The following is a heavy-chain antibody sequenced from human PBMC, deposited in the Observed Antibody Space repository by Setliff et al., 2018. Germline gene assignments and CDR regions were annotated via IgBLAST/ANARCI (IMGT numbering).Heavy chain of an antibody. D-gene: IGHD6-6*01. CDR2: INHSGTT. V-gene: IGHV4-34*01. CDR3: ARGRNVAARLLDS. J-gene: IGHJ4*02. Sequence: LSLTCAAYGGTFSDYYWTWIRQPPGKGLEWIGEINHSGTTNYHPXXRSRVTISVDTSKNQFSLKVTSVTAADTSVYFCARGRNVAARLLDSWGQGTLVTVSS. CDR1: GGTFSDYY.